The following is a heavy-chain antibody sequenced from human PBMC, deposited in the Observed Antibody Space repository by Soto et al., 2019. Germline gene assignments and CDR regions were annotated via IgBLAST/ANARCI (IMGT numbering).Heavy chain of an antibody. CDR2: IYYSGST. D-gene: IGHD4-17*01. Sequence: SETLSLTCTVSGGSISSFYWSWIRQPPGKGLEWIGYIYYSGSTNYNPSLKSRVTMSVDTSKNQFSLKLRSVTAADTAVYYCARTTTGDYFNWFDPWGQGTLVTVSS. V-gene: IGHV4-59*08. CDR1: GGSISSFY. J-gene: IGHJ5*02. CDR3: ARTTTGDYFNWFDP.